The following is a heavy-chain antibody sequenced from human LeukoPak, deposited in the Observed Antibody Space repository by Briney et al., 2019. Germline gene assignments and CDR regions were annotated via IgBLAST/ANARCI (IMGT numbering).Heavy chain of an antibody. CDR3: ARGEYDSSGYYYFDY. CDR1: GGSVSSGSYY. D-gene: IGHD3-22*01. Sequence: SETLSLTCTVSGGSVSSGSYYWSWIRQPPGKGPEWIGYIYYSGSTNYNPSLKSRVTISVDTSKNQFSLKLSSVTAADTAVYYCARGEYDSSGYYYFDYWGQGTLVTVSS. CDR2: IYYSGST. V-gene: IGHV4-61*01. J-gene: IGHJ4*02.